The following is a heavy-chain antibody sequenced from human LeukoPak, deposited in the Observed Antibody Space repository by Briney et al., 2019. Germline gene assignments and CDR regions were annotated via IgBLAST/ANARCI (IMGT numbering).Heavy chain of an antibody. Sequence: SETLSLTCTVSGGSISSGSYYWSWIRQPAGKGLEWIGRIYTSGSTNCNPSLKSRVTISVDTSKNQFSLKLSSVTAADTAVYYCARGILAGLDYWGQGTLVTVSS. J-gene: IGHJ4*02. D-gene: IGHD3/OR15-3a*01. CDR2: IYTSGST. CDR3: ARGILAGLDY. V-gene: IGHV4-61*02. CDR1: GGSISSGSYY.